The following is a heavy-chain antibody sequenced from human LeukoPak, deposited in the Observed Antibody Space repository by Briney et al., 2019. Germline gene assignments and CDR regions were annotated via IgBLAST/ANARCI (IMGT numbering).Heavy chain of an antibody. CDR3: ARVGYCSSSTCLMAFDY. CDR2: INPNTGDT. J-gene: IGHJ4*02. CDR1: GYTFTGYS. V-gene: IGHV1-2*02. D-gene: IGHD2-2*01. Sequence: ASVKVSCKTSGYTFTGYSLHWVRQAPGQGLEWMGWINPNTGDTNYAQKFQGRVTMTRDTSIITAYMELSRLRSDDTAVYYCARVGYCSSSTCLMAFDYWGQGTLVTVSS.